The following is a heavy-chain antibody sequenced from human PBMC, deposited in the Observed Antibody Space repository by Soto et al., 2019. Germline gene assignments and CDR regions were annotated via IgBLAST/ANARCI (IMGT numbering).Heavy chain of an antibody. V-gene: IGHV3-74*01. D-gene: IGHD3-3*01. CDR3: ARDIRVVENYYGMDV. Sequence: GGSLRLSCAASGFTFSSYWMHWVRQAPGKGLVWVSRINSDGSSTSYADSVKGRFTISRANAKNTLYLQMNSLRAEDTAVYYCARDIRVVENYYGMDVWGQGTTVTVSS. CDR1: GFTFSSYW. CDR2: INSDGSST. J-gene: IGHJ6*02.